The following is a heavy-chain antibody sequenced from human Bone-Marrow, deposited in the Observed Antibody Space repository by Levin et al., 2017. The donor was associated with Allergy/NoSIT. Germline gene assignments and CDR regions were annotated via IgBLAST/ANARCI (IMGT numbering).Heavy chain of an antibody. Sequence: GESLKISCKGSGYSFTSYWIGWVRQMPGKGLEWMGIIYPGDSDTRYSPSFQGQVTISADKSISTAYLQWSSLKASDTAMYYCARRGDLGIQLWLSAFDIWGQGTMVTVSS. V-gene: IGHV5-51*01. D-gene: IGHD5-18*01. CDR2: IYPGDSDT. J-gene: IGHJ3*02. CDR3: ARRGDLGIQLWLSAFDI. CDR1: GYSFTSYW.